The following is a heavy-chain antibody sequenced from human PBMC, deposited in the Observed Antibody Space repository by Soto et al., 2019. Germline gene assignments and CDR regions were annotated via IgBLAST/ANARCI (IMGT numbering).Heavy chain of an antibody. CDR1: GDSVSSNSAA. J-gene: IGHJ5*02. CDR3: ARDRTRVSGSVNWFDP. D-gene: IGHD1-26*01. CDR2: TYYRSKWYN. V-gene: IGHV6-1*01. Sequence: PSQTLSLTCAISGDSVSSNSAAWNWIRQSPSRGLEWLGRTYYRSKWYNDYAVSVKSRITINPDTSKNQFSLQLNSVTPEDTAVYYCARDRTRVSGSVNWFDPWGQGTLVTVSS.